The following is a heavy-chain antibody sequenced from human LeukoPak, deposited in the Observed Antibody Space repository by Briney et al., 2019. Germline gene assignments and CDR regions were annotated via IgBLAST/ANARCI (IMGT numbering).Heavy chain of an antibody. D-gene: IGHD6-13*01. J-gene: IGHJ5*02. CDR3: ARDPRIAAAGTFWFDP. CDR2: IYYSGST. Sequence: SETLSLTCTVSGGSVSSGSYCWSWIRQPPGKGLEWIGYIYYSGSTNYNPSLKSRVTISVDTSKNQFSLKLSSVTAADTAVYYCARDPRIAAAGTFWFDPWGQGTLVTVSS. CDR1: GGSVSSGSYC. V-gene: IGHV4-61*01.